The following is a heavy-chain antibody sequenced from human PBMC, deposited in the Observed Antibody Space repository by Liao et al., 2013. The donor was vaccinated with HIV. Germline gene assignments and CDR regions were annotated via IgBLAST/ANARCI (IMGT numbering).Heavy chain of an antibody. V-gene: IGHV4-61*02. J-gene: IGHJ6*03. D-gene: IGHD6-6*01. CDR2: IYTSGST. Sequence: QVQLQESGPGLVKPSQTLSLTCTVSDDSISSGSYYWSWIRQPAGKGLEWIGRIYTSGSTNYNPSLKSRVTISVDTSKNQFSLKLSSVTAADTAVYYCAREDIAARPYYYYYYMDVWGKGTTVTVSS. CDR1: DDSISSGSYY. CDR3: AREDIAARPYYYYYYMDV.